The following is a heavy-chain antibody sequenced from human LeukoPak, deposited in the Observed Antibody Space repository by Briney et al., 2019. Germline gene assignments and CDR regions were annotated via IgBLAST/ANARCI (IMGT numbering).Heavy chain of an antibody. CDR3: ARPNYDFWSGSPDYFDY. J-gene: IGHJ4*02. Sequence: GSLRLSCAASGFTFSSYAMSWVRQPPGKGLEWIGEINHSGSTNYNPSLKSRVTISVDTSKNQFSLKLSSATAADTAVYYCARPNYDFWSGSPDYFDYWGQGTLVTVSS. CDR1: GFTFSSYA. CDR2: INHSGST. D-gene: IGHD3-3*01. V-gene: IGHV4-34*01.